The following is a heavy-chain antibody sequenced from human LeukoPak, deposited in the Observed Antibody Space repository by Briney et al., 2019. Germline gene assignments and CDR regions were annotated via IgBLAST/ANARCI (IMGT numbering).Heavy chain of an antibody. CDR2: ISYDGSNK. D-gene: IGHD6-19*01. Sequence: RGSLRLSCAASGFTFSSYAMHWVRQAPGKGLEWVAVISYDGSNKYYADSVKGRFTISRGNSKNTLYLQMNNLRAEDTAVYYCARDIAVAGTLDYWGQGTLVSVSS. J-gene: IGHJ4*02. V-gene: IGHV3-30-3*01. CDR1: GFTFSSYA. CDR3: ARDIAVAGTLDY.